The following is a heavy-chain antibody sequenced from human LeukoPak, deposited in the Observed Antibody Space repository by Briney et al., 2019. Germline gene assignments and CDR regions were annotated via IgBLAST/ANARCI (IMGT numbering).Heavy chain of an antibody. CDR2: ISYDGNYK. J-gene: IGHJ4*02. D-gene: IGHD3-10*01. CDR3: ARESFGSYYYGSGSYSDY. Sequence: PGRSLRLSCAASGFTFSNYAMHWVRQAPGKGLEWVAVISYDGNYKFYADSVKGRFTISRDNAKNSLYLQMNSLRAEDTAVYYCARESFGSYYYGSGSYSDYWGQGTLVTVSS. V-gene: IGHV3-30-3*01. CDR1: GFTFSNYA.